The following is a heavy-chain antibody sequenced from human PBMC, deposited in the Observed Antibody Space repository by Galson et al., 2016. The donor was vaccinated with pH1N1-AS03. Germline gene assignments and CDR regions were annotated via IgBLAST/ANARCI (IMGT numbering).Heavy chain of an antibody. J-gene: IGHJ4*02. CDR3: ARRYYFDY. V-gene: IGHV1-46*01. CDR1: GYTFTSYG. D-gene: IGHD3-16*02. Sequence: SVKVSCKASGYTFTSYGISWVRQAPGQGLEWMGIIDPSGGPTTYAPKFQGRITITTDTSTSTVCMELVSLRSEDTAVYYCARRYYFDYWGQGTLVTVSS. CDR2: IDPSGGPT.